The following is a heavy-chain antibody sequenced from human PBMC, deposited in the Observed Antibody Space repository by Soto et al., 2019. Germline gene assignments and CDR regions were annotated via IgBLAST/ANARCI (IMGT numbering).Heavy chain of an antibody. D-gene: IGHD6-19*01. CDR3: AAYSSSIRDSSGWPLSPFDY. CDR2: IIPIFGTA. V-gene: IGHV1-69*13. J-gene: IGHJ4*02. Sequence: ASVKVSCKASGGTFSSYAISWVRQAPGQGLEWMGGIIPIFGTANYAQKFQGRVTITADESTSTAYMELSSLRSEDTAVYYCAAYSSSIRDSSGWPLSPFDYWGQGTLVTVSS. CDR1: GGTFSSYA.